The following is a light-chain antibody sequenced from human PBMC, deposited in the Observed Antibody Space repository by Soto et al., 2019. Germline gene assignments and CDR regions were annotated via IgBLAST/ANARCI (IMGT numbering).Light chain of an antibody. J-gene: IGKJ4*01. CDR1: QSVSSY. Sequence: EIVLTPSPATLSLSPGAKATLSCRASQSVSSYLAWYQQKPGQSPRLLIYGASSRATGLADRFSGSGSGTDFTLTISRLEPEDFAVYYCQQYGSSPLTFGGGSKVDIK. V-gene: IGKV3-20*01. CDR2: GAS. CDR3: QQYGSSPLT.